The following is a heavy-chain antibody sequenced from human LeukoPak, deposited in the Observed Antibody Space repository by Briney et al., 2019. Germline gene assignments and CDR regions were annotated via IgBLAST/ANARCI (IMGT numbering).Heavy chain of an antibody. CDR3: ARVLGGYSYVYGPDFDY. V-gene: IGHV3-7*01. J-gene: IGHJ4*02. D-gene: IGHD3-22*01. CDR2: IKQDGKESGK. CDR1: GFTFSSSG. Sequence: PGGSLRLSCAASGFTFSSSGMNWVRQAPGKGLEWVANIKQDGKESGKYYVDSVKGRFTISRDNAKNSLYLQMNSLRADDTAVYYCARVLGGYSYVYGPDFDYWGQGTLVTVSS.